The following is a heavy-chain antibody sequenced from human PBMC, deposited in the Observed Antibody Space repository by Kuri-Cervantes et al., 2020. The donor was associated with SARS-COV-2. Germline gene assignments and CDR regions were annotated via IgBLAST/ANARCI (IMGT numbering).Heavy chain of an antibody. V-gene: IGHV3-21*01. CDR2: ISSSSTYI. D-gene: IGHD2-15*01. Sequence: GGSLRPSCAASGFTFSSYSMNWVRQAPGKGLEWVSSISSSSTYIYYADSVKGRFTISRDNAKNSLYLQMNSLRAEDTAVYYCARDLHVVVAAMTYYYYYGMDVWGQGTTVTVSS. J-gene: IGHJ6*02. CDR3: ARDLHVVVAAMTYYYYYGMDV. CDR1: GFTFSSYS.